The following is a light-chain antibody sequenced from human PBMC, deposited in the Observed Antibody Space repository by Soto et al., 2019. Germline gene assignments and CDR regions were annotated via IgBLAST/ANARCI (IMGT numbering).Light chain of an antibody. CDR3: QQYNSYSGT. V-gene: IGKV1-5*01. Sequence: DIQMTQSPSSLSASLGDRVTIACRASQSISRYLNWYQHKPGKAPNLLIYAASSLKPGVPSRFSGSGSGTEFTLTISSLQPDDFATYYCQQYNSYSGTFGQGTKVDIK. J-gene: IGKJ1*01. CDR2: AAS. CDR1: QSISRY.